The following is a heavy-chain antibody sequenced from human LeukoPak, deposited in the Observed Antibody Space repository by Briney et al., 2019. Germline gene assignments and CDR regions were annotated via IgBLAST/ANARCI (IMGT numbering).Heavy chain of an antibody. Sequence: RASVKVSCKASGYTFTGYYMHWVRQAPGQGLEWMGWINPNSGGTNYAQKFQGRVTMTRDTSISTAYMELSRLRSDDTAVYYCARYIVGATAFDYWGQGTLVTVSS. CDR1: GYTFTGYY. CDR3: ARYIVGATAFDY. J-gene: IGHJ4*02. CDR2: INPNSGGT. V-gene: IGHV1-2*02. D-gene: IGHD1-26*01.